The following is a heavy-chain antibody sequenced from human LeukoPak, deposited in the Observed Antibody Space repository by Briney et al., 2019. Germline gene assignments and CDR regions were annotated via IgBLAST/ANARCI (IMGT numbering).Heavy chain of an antibody. J-gene: IGHJ4*02. V-gene: IGHV3-23*01. CDR1: GFSFSSYA. CDR2: MSSSDDGR. CDR3: AKAPVTSCRGAFCYPFDY. D-gene: IGHD2-15*01. Sequence: GGSLRLSCATSGFSFSSYAMSWVRQAPGKGLEWVSPMSSSDDGRYYAASLRGRFTISTDTSRSTLYLQMNSLRAEDAAVYYCAKAPVTSCRGAFCYPFDYWGQGTLVTVSS.